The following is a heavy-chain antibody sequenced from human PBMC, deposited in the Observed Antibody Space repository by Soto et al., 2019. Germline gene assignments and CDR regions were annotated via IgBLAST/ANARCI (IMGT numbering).Heavy chain of an antibody. Sequence: QVQLVESGGGVDQPGRSLTLSCVASGFTFSSYGMHWVRQAPGKGLEWVAFIWYDGRNENYADSVKGRFSISRDNSKNTLFLQMNSLRADDTAVYYCARGTATDGLNSWGQGTLVTVSS. CDR3: ARGTATDGLNS. D-gene: IGHD2-21*02. CDR1: GFTFSSYG. CDR2: IWYDGRNE. V-gene: IGHV3-33*01. J-gene: IGHJ4*02.